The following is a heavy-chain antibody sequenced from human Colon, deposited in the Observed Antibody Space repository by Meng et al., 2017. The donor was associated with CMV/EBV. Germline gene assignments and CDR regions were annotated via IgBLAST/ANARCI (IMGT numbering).Heavy chain of an antibody. D-gene: IGHD3-3*01. V-gene: IGHV3-21*01. CDR3: AREWERFLEWLYPYYYYGMDV. CDR1: GFTFSSYS. CDR2: ISSSSSYI. Sequence: GGSLRLSCAASGFTFSSYSMNWVRQAPGKGLEWVSSISSSSSYIYYADSVKGRFTISRDNAKNSLCLQMNSLRAEDTAVYYCAREWERFLEWLYPYYYYGMDVWGQGTTVTVSS. J-gene: IGHJ6*02.